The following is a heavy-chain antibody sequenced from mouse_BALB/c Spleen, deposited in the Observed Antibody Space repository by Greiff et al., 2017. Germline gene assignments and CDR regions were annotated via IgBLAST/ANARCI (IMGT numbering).Heavy chain of an antibody. Sequence: QVQLRQSGPELVKPGASVKISCKASGYAFSSSWMNWVKQRPGQGLEWIGRIYPGDGDTNYNGKFKGKATLTADKSSSTAYMQLSSLTSVDSAVYFCARDGRRYYFDYWGQGTTLTVSS. D-gene: IGHD1-1*01. CDR3: ARDGRRYYFDY. J-gene: IGHJ2*01. CDR1: GYAFSSSW. V-gene: IGHV1-82*01. CDR2: IYPGDGDT.